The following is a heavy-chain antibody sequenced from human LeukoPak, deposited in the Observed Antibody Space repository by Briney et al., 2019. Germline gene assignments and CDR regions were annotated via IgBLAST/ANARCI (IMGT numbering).Heavy chain of an antibody. CDR2: VYSSGST. D-gene: IGHD3-16*01. CDR3: AKGPSALGGWFGP. J-gene: IGHJ5*02. Sequence: PSETLSLTCTVSGGSINSYYWSWVRQPAGKGLEWIGRVYSSGSTNYNPSLKCRVTVSIDLSKNHFSLKLSSVTAADTAVYYCAKGPSALGGWFGPWGQGILVTVSS. CDR1: GGSINSYY. V-gene: IGHV4-4*07.